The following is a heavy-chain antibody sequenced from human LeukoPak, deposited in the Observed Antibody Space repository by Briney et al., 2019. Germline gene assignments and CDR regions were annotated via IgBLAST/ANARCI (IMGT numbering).Heavy chain of an antibody. CDR2: ISYDGSNE. V-gene: IGHV3-30*18. Sequence: PGGSLRLSCAASGFIFTNYFMSWVRQAPGKGLEWVAFISYDGSNENTADSVKGRFIISRDNSKNTLYLQMNSLRAEDTAVYYCAKGPAPRLGEFSYHALVDYWGQGTLVTVSS. CDR3: AKGPAPRLGEFSYHALVDY. D-gene: IGHD3-16*02. J-gene: IGHJ4*02. CDR1: GFIFTNYF.